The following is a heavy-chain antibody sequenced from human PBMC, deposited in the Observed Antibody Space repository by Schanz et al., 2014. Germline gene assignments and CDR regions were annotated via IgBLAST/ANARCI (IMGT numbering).Heavy chain of an antibody. CDR1: GYTFISYG. Sequence: QVQLVQSGAEVRKPGASVKVSCKASGYTFISYGISWVRQAPGQGLEWLGWISGSNGNTNYTQKFQDRVRITADKSTSTAYMELSSLRSDDTAVYYCARGGGPEDVFAIWGQGTILTVSS. J-gene: IGHJ3*02. CDR3: ARGGGPEDVFAI. V-gene: IGHV1-18*01. CDR2: ISGSNGNT. D-gene: IGHD5-12*01.